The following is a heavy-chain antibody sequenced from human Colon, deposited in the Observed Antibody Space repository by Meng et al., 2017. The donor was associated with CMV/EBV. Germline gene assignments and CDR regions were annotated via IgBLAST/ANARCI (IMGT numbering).Heavy chain of an antibody. CDR1: GFTFSSYG. CDR3: AKDYIVVVVAAPAFDY. J-gene: IGHJ4*02. Sequence: SGFTFSSYGMNWVRQAPGRRLEWVASIVTTGSAVYYADSVKGRFTISRDNAKNSLYLQMNSLRAEDTAVYYCAKDYIVVVVAAPAFDYWGQGTLVTVSS. D-gene: IGHD2-15*01. CDR2: IVTTGSAV. V-gene: IGHV3-21*04.